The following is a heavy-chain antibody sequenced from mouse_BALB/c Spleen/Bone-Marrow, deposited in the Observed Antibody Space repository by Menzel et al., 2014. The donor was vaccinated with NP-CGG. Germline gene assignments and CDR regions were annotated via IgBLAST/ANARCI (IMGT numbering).Heavy chain of an antibody. CDR2: IDPANGNT. J-gene: IGHJ4*01. D-gene: IGHD2-1*01. CDR3: ARYGNYCYAMDY. CDR1: GFNIKDTY. Sequence: EVQLQQSGAVLVKPGASVKLSCTASGFNIKDTYMHWVKQRPEQGLEWIGRIDPANGNTKYDPKFQGKATITADTSSNTAYLQLSSLTSEDTAVYYCARYGNYCYAMDYWGQGTSVTVSS. V-gene: IGHV14-3*02.